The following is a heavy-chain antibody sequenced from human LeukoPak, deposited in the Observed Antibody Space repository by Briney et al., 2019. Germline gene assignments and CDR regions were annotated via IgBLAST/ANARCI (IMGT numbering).Heavy chain of an antibody. CDR3: ARDGRTEFWSGPDAFDI. CDR2: VYYSGST. V-gene: IGHV4-30-4*01. J-gene: IGHJ3*02. D-gene: IGHD3-3*01. CDR1: VGSISSGDDY. Sequence: SQTLSLTCTVSVGSISSGDDYWSWIRQPPGKGLEWIGYVYYSGSTYYNPSLKSRVTISVDTSTNPSSLKLSSVTAADTAVYYCARDGRTEFWSGPDAFDIWGQGTMVTVSS.